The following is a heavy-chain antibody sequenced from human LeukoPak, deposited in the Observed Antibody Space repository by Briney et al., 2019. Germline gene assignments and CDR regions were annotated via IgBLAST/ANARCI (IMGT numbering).Heavy chain of an antibody. V-gene: IGHV3-21*01. J-gene: IGHJ4*02. CDR2: ISSSGDYK. Sequence: GGSLRLSCAASGFSFRYYSMNWVRQTPGKGLEWVSSISSSGDYKYYADSVKGRFTVSRDNAKNSLYLQMNRLRAEDTAVYYCAREKQLERLAFGKEGSAFDYWGQGTLVTVSS. D-gene: IGHD1-1*01. CDR3: AREKQLERLAFGKEGSAFDY. CDR1: GFSFRYYS.